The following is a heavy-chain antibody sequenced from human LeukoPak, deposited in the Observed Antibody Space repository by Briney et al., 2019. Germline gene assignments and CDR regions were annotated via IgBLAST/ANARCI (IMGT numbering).Heavy chain of an antibody. J-gene: IGHJ5*02. CDR3: ARGGGPVLRFDP. V-gene: IGHV1-69*13. CDR2: IIPIFGTA. D-gene: IGHD3-3*01. Sequence: SVKVSCKASGYTLTSYGISWVRQAPGQGLEWMGGIIPIFGTANYAQKFQGRVTITADESTSTAYMELSSLRSEDTAVYYCARGGGPVLRFDPWGQGTLVTVSS. CDR1: GYTLTSYG.